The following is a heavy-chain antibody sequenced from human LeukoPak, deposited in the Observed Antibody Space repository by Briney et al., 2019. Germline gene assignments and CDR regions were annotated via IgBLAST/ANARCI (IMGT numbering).Heavy chain of an antibody. D-gene: IGHD4-23*01. J-gene: IGHJ4*02. V-gene: IGHV4-31*03. Sequence: SQTLSLTCTVSGGSISSGGYYWSWIRQHPGKGLEWIGYIYYSGSTYYNPSLKSRVTTSVDTSKNQFSLKLSSVTAADTAVYYCAREHGGITAFDYWGQGTLVTVSS. CDR2: IYYSGST. CDR1: GGSISSGGYY. CDR3: AREHGGITAFDY.